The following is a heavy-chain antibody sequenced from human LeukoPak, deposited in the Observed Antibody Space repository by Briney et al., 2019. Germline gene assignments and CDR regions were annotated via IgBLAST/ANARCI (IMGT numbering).Heavy chain of an antibody. CDR3: AKAGYSSGWYAMYYFDY. Sequence: QPGGSLRLSCAASGFTFSNYAMTWVRQAPGKGLEWVSTVSGSGGSTYYADSVKGRFTISRDNSKNTLYLRMDSLRAEDTAVYYCAKAGYSSGWYAMYYFDYWGQGTLVTVSS. CDR2: VSGSGGST. J-gene: IGHJ4*02. CDR1: GFTFSNYA. V-gene: IGHV3-23*01. D-gene: IGHD6-19*01.